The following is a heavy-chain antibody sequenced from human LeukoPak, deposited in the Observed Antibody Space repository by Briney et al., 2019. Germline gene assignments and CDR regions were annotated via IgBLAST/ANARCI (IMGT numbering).Heavy chain of an antibody. CDR2: ISTNGGST. J-gene: IGHJ6*01. CDR3: VKVTDSGPVSYYYGMAV. Sequence: PGGSLRLSCSASGFSFSTYAMHWVRQAPGKGLEYVSSISTNGGSTYYADSMKGRFTISRDNSKNTLYLQMSSLRAEDTAVYYCVKVTDSGPVSYYYGMAVWGQGTTLIVSS. V-gene: IGHV3-64D*09. CDR1: GFSFSTYA. D-gene: IGHD3-10*01.